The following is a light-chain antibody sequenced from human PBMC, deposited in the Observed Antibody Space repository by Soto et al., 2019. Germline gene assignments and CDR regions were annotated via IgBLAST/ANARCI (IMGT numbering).Light chain of an antibody. CDR2: DAS. Sequence: EIVLTQSPATLSLSPGERATLSCRASQSVSSYLAWYQQKPGQAPRLLIYDASNRATGIPARFSGSGSGTDFTLTISSLEHEDYAINYCQQRSNWPPVTFGGGTKVEIK. CDR1: QSVSSY. J-gene: IGKJ4*01. V-gene: IGKV3-11*01. CDR3: QQRSNWPPVT.